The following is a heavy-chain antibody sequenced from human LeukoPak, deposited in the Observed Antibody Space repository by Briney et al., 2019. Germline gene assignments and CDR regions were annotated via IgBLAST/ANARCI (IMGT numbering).Heavy chain of an antibody. CDR3: ARARGVTTTHFDY. CDR2: IIPIFGTA. J-gene: IGHJ4*02. D-gene: IGHD4-17*01. Sequence: GASVKASCKASGGTFSSYAISWVRQAPGQGLECMGGIIPIFGTANYAQKFQGRVTITADESTSTAYMELSSLRSEDTAVYYCARARGVTTTHFDYWGQGTLVTVSS. CDR1: GGTFSSYA. V-gene: IGHV1-69*01.